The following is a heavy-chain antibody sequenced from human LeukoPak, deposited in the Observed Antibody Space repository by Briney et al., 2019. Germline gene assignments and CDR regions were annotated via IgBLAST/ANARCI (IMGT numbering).Heavy chain of an antibody. CDR2: FDPEDGET. D-gene: IGHD2-2*01. V-gene: IGHV1-24*01. CDR1: GYTLPELS. J-gene: IGHJ4*02. CDR3: ATVGVSADGGVYY. Sequence: SVKVSCMVSGYTLPELSLHWVRPAPGKGLEGMGGFDPEDGETIYAQKFQGRVTQTENTSTDTAYMELSSLRAEDTAVYYCATVGVSADGGVYYWGQGTLVTVSS.